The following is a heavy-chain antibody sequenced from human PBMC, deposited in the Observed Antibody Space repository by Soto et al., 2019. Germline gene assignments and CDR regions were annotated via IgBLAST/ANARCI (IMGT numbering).Heavy chain of an antibody. CDR2: INAGNGNT. J-gene: IGHJ5*01. D-gene: IGHD3-22*01. CDR1: GYTFTSYA. V-gene: IGHV1-3*01. Sequence: GASVKVSCKASGYTFTSYAMHWVRQAPGQRLEWMGWINAGNGNTKYSQKFQGRVTITRDTSASTAYMELSSLRSEDTAVYYCAGDVGFYYDSSGYPGYWFDSWGQGTLVPVSS. CDR3: AGDVGFYYDSSGYPGYWFDS.